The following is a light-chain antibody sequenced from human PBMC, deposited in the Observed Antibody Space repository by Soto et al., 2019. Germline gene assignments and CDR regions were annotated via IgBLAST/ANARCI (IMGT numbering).Light chain of an antibody. CDR3: CSYAGSYNDV. J-gene: IGLJ1*01. Sequence: QSALTQPRSVSGSPGQSVTISCTGTSSDVGGYNYVSWYQQHPGKAPKLMIYDVSKRPSGVPDHFSGSKSGNTASLTISGLQAEDEADYYCCSYAGSYNDVFGNGTKVTV. CDR2: DVS. V-gene: IGLV2-11*01. CDR1: SSDVGGYNY.